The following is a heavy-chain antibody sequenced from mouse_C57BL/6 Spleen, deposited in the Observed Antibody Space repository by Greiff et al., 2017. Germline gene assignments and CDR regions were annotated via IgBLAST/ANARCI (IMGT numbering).Heavy chain of an antibody. CDR1: GFSLTSYA. Sequence: QVQLEQSGPGLVAPSQSLSITCTVSGFSLTSYAISWVRQPPGKGLEWLGVIWTGGGTNYNSALKSRLSISKDNSKSQVFLKMNSLQTDDTARYYCARSVMITTGYYFDYWGQGTTLTVSS. J-gene: IGHJ2*01. D-gene: IGHD2-4*01. CDR3: ARSVMITTGYYFDY. V-gene: IGHV2-9-1*01. CDR2: IWTGGGT.